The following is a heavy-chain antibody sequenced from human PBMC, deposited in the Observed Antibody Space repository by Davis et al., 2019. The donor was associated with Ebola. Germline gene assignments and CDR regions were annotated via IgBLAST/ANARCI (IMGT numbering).Heavy chain of an antibody. D-gene: IGHD2-2*01. CDR2: IIPMFGAP. Sequence: SVKVSCKASGGIFSDYTVNWVRQAPGQGLEWMGGIIPMFGAPTYAQKFQGRVTLTAEESTSTAYMELRSLRSEDTAVYYCAGQTRGPFDYWGQGTLVTVSS. J-gene: IGHJ4*02. V-gene: IGHV1-69*13. CDR1: GGIFSDYT. CDR3: AGQTRGPFDY.